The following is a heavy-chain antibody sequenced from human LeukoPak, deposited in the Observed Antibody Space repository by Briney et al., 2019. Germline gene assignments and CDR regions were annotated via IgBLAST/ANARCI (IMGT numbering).Heavy chain of an antibody. J-gene: IGHJ4*02. V-gene: IGHV1-69*04. CDR2: IIPILELA. Sequence: SVKVPCKASVGTFISYAISWVRQAPGQGLQWVGRIIPILELANYAQKFRGGVTVTASKPTSTAYMEPSSLRSEDTAVYYCAKTPYYYDSSGYYYGYWGQGTLVTVSS. CDR1: VGTFISYA. D-gene: IGHD3-22*01. CDR3: AKTPYYYDSSGYYYGY.